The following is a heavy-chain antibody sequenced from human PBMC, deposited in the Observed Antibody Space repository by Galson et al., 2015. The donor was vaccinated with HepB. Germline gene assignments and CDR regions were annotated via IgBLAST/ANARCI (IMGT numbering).Heavy chain of an antibody. D-gene: IGHD2-2*01. Sequence: SETLSLTCAVYGGSFSGSNWSWIRQPPGKGLEWIGEINHSGSINYNPSLKSRVTISVDTSKNQFSLKLSSVTAADTAVYYRARVFHKRYCSSTSCYRNFRRGGCFDYWGQGTLVTVSS. CDR2: INHSGSI. J-gene: IGHJ4*02. CDR1: GGSFSGSN. CDR3: ARVFHKRYCSSTSCYRNFRRGGCFDY. V-gene: IGHV4-34*01.